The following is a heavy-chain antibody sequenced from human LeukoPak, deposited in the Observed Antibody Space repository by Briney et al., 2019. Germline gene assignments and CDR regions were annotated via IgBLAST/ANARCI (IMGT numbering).Heavy chain of an antibody. CDR1: GFTFSSYG. J-gene: IGHJ4*02. Sequence: PGGSLRLSCAASGFTFSSYGMHWVRQAPGKGLEWVAVISYDGSNKYYADSVKGRFTISRDNSKNTLYLQMNSLRAEDTAVYYCATIGYCSGGSCYPFDYWGQGTLVTVSS. D-gene: IGHD2-15*01. CDR3: ATIGYCSGGSCYPFDY. V-gene: IGHV3-30*03. CDR2: ISYDGSNK.